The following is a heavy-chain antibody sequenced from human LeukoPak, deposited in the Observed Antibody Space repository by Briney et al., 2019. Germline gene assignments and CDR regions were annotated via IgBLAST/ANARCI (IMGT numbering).Heavy chain of an antibody. CDR3: AKDRAHSGPDAFDI. J-gene: IGHJ3*02. Sequence: GGSLRLSCAASGFTFSTYGMHWVRQAPGKGLEWVAFIRYDGSEKYSTDSVKGRFTISRDNSKNTLYLRMNSLTAEDTAVYYCAKDRAHSGPDAFDIWGQGTMVTVSS. V-gene: IGHV3-30*02. D-gene: IGHD1-14*01. CDR1: GFTFSTYG. CDR2: IRYDGSEK.